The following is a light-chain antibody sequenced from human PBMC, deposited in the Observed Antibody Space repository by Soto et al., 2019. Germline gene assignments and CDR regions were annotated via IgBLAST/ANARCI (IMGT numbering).Light chain of an antibody. CDR1: QTVNGNY. CDR3: HQYVTSPWT. CDR2: GAS. Sequence: EIVLTQSPGTLSLSPGERATLSCRASQTVNGNYLAWFQQKPGQAPRLVIYGASSRATGIPDRFSGSGSGTDFTLTSSRLEPEDFAIYCWHQYVTSPWTLGQGTTVEIK. V-gene: IGKV3-20*01. J-gene: IGKJ1*01.